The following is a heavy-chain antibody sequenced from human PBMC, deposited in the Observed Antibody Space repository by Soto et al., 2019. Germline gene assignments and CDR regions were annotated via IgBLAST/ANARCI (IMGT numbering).Heavy chain of an antibody. Sequence: ASVKVSCKASGYTFTGYYMHWVRQAPGQGLEWMGWINPNSGGTNYAQKFQGRVTMTRDTSISTAYMELSRLRSDDTAVYYCASSFPYYYDSSGYYYWGQGTLVTV. CDR3: ASSFPYYYDSSGYYY. CDR2: INPNSGGT. D-gene: IGHD3-22*01. V-gene: IGHV1-2*02. J-gene: IGHJ4*02. CDR1: GYTFTGYY.